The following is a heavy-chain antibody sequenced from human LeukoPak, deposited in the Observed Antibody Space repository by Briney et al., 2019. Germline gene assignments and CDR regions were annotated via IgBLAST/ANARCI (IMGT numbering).Heavy chain of an antibody. CDR2: INGRGDNT. D-gene: IGHD2/OR15-2a*01. V-gene: IGHV3-23*01. Sequence: GGSLRLSCAASGVIISSYAMSWVRQAPGKGLEWVSAINGRGDNTYYADFVKGRFTISRDNSKSTVYLQMNSLRTEDTAVYYCAKDRVSPGFNWFDPWGQGTLVTVSS. CDR3: AKDRVSPGFNWFDP. J-gene: IGHJ5*02. CDR1: GVIISSYA.